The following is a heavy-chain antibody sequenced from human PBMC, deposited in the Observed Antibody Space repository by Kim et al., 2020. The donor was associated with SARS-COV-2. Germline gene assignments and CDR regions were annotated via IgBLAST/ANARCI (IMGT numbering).Heavy chain of an antibody. CDR1: GGSISSSSYY. J-gene: IGHJ5*02. CDR3: ARRKPDSYGLFVWFDP. V-gene: IGHV4-39*01. Sequence: SETLSLTCTVSGGSISSSSYYWGWIRQPPGKGLEWIGSIYYSGSTYYNPSLKSRVTISVDTSKNQFSLKLSSVTAADTAVYYCARRKPDSYGLFVWFDPWGQGTLVTVSS. CDR2: IYYSGST. D-gene: IGHD5-18*01.